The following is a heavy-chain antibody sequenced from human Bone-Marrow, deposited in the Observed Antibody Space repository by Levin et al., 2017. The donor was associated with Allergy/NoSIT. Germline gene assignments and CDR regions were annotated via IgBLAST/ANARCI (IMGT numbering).Heavy chain of an antibody. CDR1: GFTFSSYG. Sequence: GESLKISCAASGFTFSSYGMSWVRQAPGKGLEWVSAIRGNGGSTYYADFVKGRFTVSRDNSKNTLYLQMTSLRAEDTAVYYCVRAGPGYYLDYWGQGTLVTVSS. CDR3: VRAGPGYYLDY. D-gene: IGHD3-10*01. CDR2: IRGNGGST. J-gene: IGHJ4*02. V-gene: IGHV3-23*01.